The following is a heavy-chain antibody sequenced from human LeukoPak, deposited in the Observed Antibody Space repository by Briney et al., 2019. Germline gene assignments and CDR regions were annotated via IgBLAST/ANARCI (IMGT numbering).Heavy chain of an antibody. Sequence: ASVKVSCKASGGTFSSYAISWVRQAPGQGLEWMGGIIPIFGTANYAQKFQGRVTITADESTSTAYMELSSLRSEDTAVYYCARGLYYYDSSGYYSASDFDYWGQGTLVTVSS. V-gene: IGHV1-69*13. CDR1: GGTFSSYA. J-gene: IGHJ4*02. CDR3: ARGLYYYDSSGYYSASDFDY. D-gene: IGHD3-22*01. CDR2: IIPIFGTA.